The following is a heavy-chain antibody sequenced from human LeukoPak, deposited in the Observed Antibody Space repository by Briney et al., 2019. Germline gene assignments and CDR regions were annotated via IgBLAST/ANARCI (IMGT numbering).Heavy chain of an antibody. CDR2: ISSSGGTM. D-gene: IGHD2-2*01. J-gene: IGHJ3*02. Sequence: QPGGSLRLSCAASGFTFSSYEMNWVRQAPGKGLECASYISSSGGTMYYADSVKGRFTISRDNAKNSLYLQMNSLRAEDTAVYYCARDFHCSSTACYAPDAFDIWGQGTLVTVSS. CDR3: ARDFHCSSTACYAPDAFDI. CDR1: GFTFSSYE. V-gene: IGHV3-48*03.